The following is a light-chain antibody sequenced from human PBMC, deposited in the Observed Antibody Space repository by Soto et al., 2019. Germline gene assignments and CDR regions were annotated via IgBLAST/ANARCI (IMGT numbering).Light chain of an antibody. CDR2: RDT. Sequence: SYELTQPLSVSVALGQTAKITCGGDDIGSKHVHWYQQKPGLAPVLVLYRDTYRPSGIPERFSGSNSGNTATLTISGAQAGDEADYSCQVWDSSDVYVFGTGTKVTVL. CDR1: DIGSKH. V-gene: IGLV3-9*01. J-gene: IGLJ1*01. CDR3: QVWDSSDVYV.